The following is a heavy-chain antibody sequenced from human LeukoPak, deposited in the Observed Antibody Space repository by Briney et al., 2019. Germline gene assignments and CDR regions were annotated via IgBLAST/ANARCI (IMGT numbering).Heavy chain of an antibody. V-gene: IGHV1-18*01. Sequence: GASVKVSCKASGYTFTSYGISWVRQAPGQGLEGMGWISAYNGNTNYAQKLHGRVTITTDASTSIDCMEMRSMRSDDTAVYYCARAPEVLLWFGELSAYYSGMDVWGQGTTVTVSS. CDR3: ARAPEVLLWFGELSAYYSGMDV. CDR2: ISAYNGNT. J-gene: IGHJ6*02. D-gene: IGHD3-10*01. CDR1: GYTFTSYG.